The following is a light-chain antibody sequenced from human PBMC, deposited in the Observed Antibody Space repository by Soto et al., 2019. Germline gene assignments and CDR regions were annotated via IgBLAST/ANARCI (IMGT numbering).Light chain of an antibody. Sequence: QSVLTQPPSVSGAPGQRVTISCAGGSSSIGAGYDVHWYQQLPGTAPKLLIYGNFNRPSGVPDRFSGSKSGTSASLAITGLQAGDEADYYCQSYDSSLSGVVFGGGTKVTVL. J-gene: IGLJ2*01. CDR1: SSSIGAGYD. V-gene: IGLV1-40*01. CDR3: QSYDSSLSGVV. CDR2: GNF.